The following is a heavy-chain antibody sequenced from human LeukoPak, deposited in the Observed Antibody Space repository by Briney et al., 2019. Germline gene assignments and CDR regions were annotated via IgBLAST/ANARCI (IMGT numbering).Heavy chain of an antibody. CDR3: ARQLAPTMPIIAARPGFAFDI. V-gene: IGHV4-39*01. CDR1: GGSISSSSYY. D-gene: IGHD6-6*01. CDR2: IYYSGST. J-gene: IGHJ3*02. Sequence: SETLSLTCTVSGGSISSSSYYWGWIRQPPGKGLEWIGSIYYSGSTYYNPSLKSRVTISVDTSKNQFSLKLSSVTAADTAVYYCARQLAPTMPIIAARPGFAFDIWGQGTMVTVSS.